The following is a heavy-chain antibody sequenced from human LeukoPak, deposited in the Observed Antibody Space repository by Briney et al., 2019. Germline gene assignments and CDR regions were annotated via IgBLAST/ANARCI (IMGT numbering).Heavy chain of an antibody. D-gene: IGHD3-9*01. CDR3: ARLGVRLRYFFARQNWFDP. CDR1: GYSFTSYW. CDR2: IYPGDSDT. V-gene: IGHV5-51*01. Sequence: GESLKISCKGSGYSFTSYWIGWVRQLPGKGLEWMGIIYPGDSDTRYSPSFQGQVTISADKSISTAYLQWSSLKASDTAMYYCARLGVRLRYFFARQNWFDPWGQGTLVTVSS. J-gene: IGHJ5*02.